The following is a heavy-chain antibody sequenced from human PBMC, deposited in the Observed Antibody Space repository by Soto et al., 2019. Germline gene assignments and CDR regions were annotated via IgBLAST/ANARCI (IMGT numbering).Heavy chain of an antibody. V-gene: IGHV4-31*03. CDR1: GGSISSGGYY. D-gene: IGHD3-3*01. Sequence: PSETLSLTCTVSGGSISSGGYYWSWIRQHPGKGLEWIGYIYYSGSTYYNPSLKSRVTISVDTSKNQFSLKLSSVTAADTAVYYCALGLDFWSGYYFDYWGQGTLVTVSS. J-gene: IGHJ4*02. CDR3: ALGLDFWSGYYFDY. CDR2: IYYSGST.